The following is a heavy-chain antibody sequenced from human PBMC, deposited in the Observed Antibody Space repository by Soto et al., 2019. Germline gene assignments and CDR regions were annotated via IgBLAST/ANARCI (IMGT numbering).Heavy chain of an antibody. J-gene: IGHJ6*02. CDR3: AKDSGYSDGMDV. V-gene: IGHV3-23*01. CDR2: TSGSGGST. CDR1: GFTFSSYA. Sequence: AGSLRLSCAASGFTFSSYAMSWVRQAPGKGLEWVSATSGSGGSTYYADSVKGRFTISRDNSKNTLYLQMNSLRAEDTAVYYCAKDSGYSDGMDVWGQGTTVTVSS. D-gene: IGHD3-22*01.